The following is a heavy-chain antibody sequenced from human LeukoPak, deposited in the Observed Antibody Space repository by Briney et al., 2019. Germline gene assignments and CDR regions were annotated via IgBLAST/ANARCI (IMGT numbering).Heavy chain of an antibody. CDR1: GYTFNGYY. Sequence: ASVKVSCKASGYTFNGYYKHWVRQAPGQGPEWMGWISPNSGDTNYAQKFQGRVTMTRDTSITTAYMELSRLTSEDTAVYYCARMFYFGTDYWGQGTLVTVSS. J-gene: IGHJ4*02. V-gene: IGHV1-2*02. CDR2: ISPNSGDT. D-gene: IGHD3-10*01. CDR3: ARMFYFGTDY.